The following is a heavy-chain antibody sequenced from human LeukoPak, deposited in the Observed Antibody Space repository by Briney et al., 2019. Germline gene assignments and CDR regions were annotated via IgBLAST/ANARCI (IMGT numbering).Heavy chain of an antibody. J-gene: IGHJ3*02. CDR2: IWYDGSNK. CDR1: GFTSSSYG. D-gene: IGHD3-22*01. CDR3: ARTSYYDSSPSAFDI. V-gene: IGHV3-33*01. Sequence: SGGSLRLSCAASGFTSSSYGMHWVRQAPGKGLEWVAVIWYDGSNKYYADSVKGRFTISRDDSKNTLYLQMNSLRAEDTAVYYCARTSYYDSSPSAFDIWGQGTMVTVSS.